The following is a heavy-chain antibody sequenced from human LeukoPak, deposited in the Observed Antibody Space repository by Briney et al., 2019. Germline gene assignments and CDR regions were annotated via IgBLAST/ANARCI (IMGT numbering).Heavy chain of an antibody. CDR3: ATGYGDPQDAFDI. CDR1: GYTLTELS. V-gene: IGHV1-24*01. CDR2: FDPEDGET. J-gene: IGHJ3*02. D-gene: IGHD4-17*01. Sequence: ASVKVSCKVSGYTLTELSMHWVRQAPGKGLEWMGGFDPEDGETIYAQKFQGRVTMTEDTSTDTAYMELSSLRSEDTAVHYCATGYGDPQDAFDIWGQGTMVTVSS.